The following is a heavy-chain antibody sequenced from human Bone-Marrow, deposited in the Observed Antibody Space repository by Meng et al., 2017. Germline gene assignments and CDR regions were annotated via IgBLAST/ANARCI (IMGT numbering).Heavy chain of an antibody. D-gene: IGHD6-19*01. CDR2: ISYDGSNK. Sequence: GGSLRLSCAASGFTFSSYAMHWVRQAPGKGLEWVAVISYDGSNKYYADSVKGRFTISRDNAKNSLYLQMNSLRAEDTAVYYCAREVRGSSGWYWSRVDYFDYWGQGTLVTVSS. CDR3: AREVRGSSGWYWSRVDYFDY. J-gene: IGHJ4*02. CDR1: GFTFSSYA. V-gene: IGHV3-30*04.